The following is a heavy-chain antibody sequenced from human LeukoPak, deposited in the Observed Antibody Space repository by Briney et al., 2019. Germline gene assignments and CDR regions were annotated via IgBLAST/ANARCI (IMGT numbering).Heavy chain of an antibody. J-gene: IGHJ6*02. CDR1: GFTFSSYA. CDR2: ISSNGGST. D-gene: IGHD3-10*01. CDR3: ARGKYMVRGVAYYYYGMDV. V-gene: IGHV3-64*01. Sequence: GGSLRLSCAASGFTFSSYAMHWVRQAPGKGLEYVSAISSNGGSTYYANSVKGRFTISRDNSKNTLYLQMGSLRAEDMAVYYCARGKYMVRGVAYYYYGMDVWGQGTTVTVSS.